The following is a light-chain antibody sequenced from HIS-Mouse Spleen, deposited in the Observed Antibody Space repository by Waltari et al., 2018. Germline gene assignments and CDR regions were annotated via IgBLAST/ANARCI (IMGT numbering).Light chain of an antibody. CDR3: CSYAGSSTFVV. Sequence: QSALTQPASVSGSPGQSITISCTGTSSDVGSYNLVSWYQQHPGKAAKLIIYEGSKRPSGVYNRFSGPKSGNAASLTISGLQAEDEADYYCCSYAGSSTFVVFGGGTKLTVL. V-gene: IGLV2-23*01. CDR2: EGS. CDR1: SSDVGSYNL. J-gene: IGLJ2*01.